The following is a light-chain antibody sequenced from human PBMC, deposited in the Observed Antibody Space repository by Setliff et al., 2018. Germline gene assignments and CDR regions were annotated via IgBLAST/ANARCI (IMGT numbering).Light chain of an antibody. CDR2: DNN. CDR3: GTWDSSLTAYVI. CDR1: SSNIGKNY. J-gene: IGLJ2*01. Sequence: QSVLTQPPSVSAAPGQKVTISCSGSSSNIGKNYVSWYQQLPGTAPKLLIYDNNERPSGIPDRFSGSKSGTSATLGITGLQTGDEANYYCGTWDSSLTAYVIFGGGTKVTV. V-gene: IGLV1-51*01.